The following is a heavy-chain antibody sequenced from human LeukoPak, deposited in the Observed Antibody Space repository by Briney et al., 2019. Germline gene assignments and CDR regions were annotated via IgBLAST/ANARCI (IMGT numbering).Heavy chain of an antibody. J-gene: IGHJ5*02. D-gene: IGHD3-10*01. V-gene: IGHV4-39*01. CDR2: IYYSGST. CDR1: GGSIRSSSYY. Sequence: SETLSLTCTVSGGSIRSSSYYWGWIRQPPGKGLEWIGSIYYSGSTFYNPSLKSRVTISVDMSKNQFSLKLSSVTAADTAVYYCARRKSYYYGSGRSKGWFDPWGQGTLVTVSS. CDR3: ARRKSYYYGSGRSKGWFDP.